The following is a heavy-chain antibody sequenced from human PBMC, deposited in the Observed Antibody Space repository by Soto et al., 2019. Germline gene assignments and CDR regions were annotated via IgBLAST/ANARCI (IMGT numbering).Heavy chain of an antibody. D-gene: IGHD3-10*01. CDR1: GGSVSSGSYY. J-gene: IGHJ4*02. CDR3: AREDGGSWSYDY. V-gene: IGHV4-61*01. CDR2: IYYSGST. Sequence: PSETLSLTCTVSGGSVSSGSYYWSWIRQPPGKGLEWIGYIYYSGSTNYNPSLKSRVTISVDTSKNQFSLKLSSVTAADTAVYYCAREDGGSWSYDYWGQGTLVTVSS.